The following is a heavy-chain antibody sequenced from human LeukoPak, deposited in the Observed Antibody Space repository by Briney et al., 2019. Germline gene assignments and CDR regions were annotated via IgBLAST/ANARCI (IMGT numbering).Heavy chain of an antibody. Sequence: SETLSLTCTVSGGSISYYYWSWIRQSPGKGLEWIGYIYYSGTTNYNPSLKSRATISVDTSKNQFSLQLRSVTAADTAVYCCAREDPQTTVPEGMDVWGQGTTVTVSS. V-gene: IGHV4-59*01. CDR1: GGSISYYY. CDR3: AREDPQTTVPEGMDV. J-gene: IGHJ6*02. CDR2: IYYSGTT. D-gene: IGHD4-17*01.